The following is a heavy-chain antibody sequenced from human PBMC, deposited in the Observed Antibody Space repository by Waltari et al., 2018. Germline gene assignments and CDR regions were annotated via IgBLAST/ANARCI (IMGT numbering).Heavy chain of an antibody. V-gene: IGHV3-30*03. Sequence: QVQLVESGGGVVQPGSAMRLSCAASGFTFRSSGIHWVRQTPGRGLEWVAVISSDGSRKSYADSVKGRFSISRDNSKNSLSLEMNSLRPEDTAVYYCASCTGGNCYYYGFDVWGQGTTVTVSS. CDR2: ISSDGSRK. CDR3: ASCTGGNCYYYGFDV. D-gene: IGHD2-8*02. J-gene: IGHJ6*02. CDR1: GFTFRSSG.